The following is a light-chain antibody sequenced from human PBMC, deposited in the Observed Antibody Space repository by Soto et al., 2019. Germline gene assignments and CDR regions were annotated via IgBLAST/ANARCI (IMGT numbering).Light chain of an antibody. J-gene: IGKJ1*01. CDR3: QQYAGSPRT. V-gene: IGKV3-20*01. CDR2: DAS. Sequence: EIVLTQSPGTLSLSPGERATLSCRASQSISSNYLAWYQQTPGQAPRLLIYDASSRAAGIPDRFSGSGSGTDFTLTISRLEPEDFGVYYCQQYAGSPRTFGQGTRWISN. CDR1: QSISSNY.